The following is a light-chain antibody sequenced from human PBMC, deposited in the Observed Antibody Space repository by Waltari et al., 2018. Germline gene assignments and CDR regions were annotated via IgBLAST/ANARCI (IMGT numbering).Light chain of an antibody. Sequence: QSVLTQPPSVSGAPGQRVTISCTGSSPNIGAGYGVHWYQQLPGTAPKLLIYGNSNRPSGVPDRFSGSKSGTSASLAITGLQAEDEADYYCQSYDSSLLFGGGTKLTVL. J-gene: IGLJ2*01. CDR3: QSYDSSLL. CDR1: SPNIGAGYG. V-gene: IGLV1-40*01. CDR2: GNS.